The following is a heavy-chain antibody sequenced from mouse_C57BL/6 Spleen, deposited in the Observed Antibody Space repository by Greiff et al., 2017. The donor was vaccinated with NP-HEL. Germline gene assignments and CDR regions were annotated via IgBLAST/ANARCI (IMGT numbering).Heavy chain of an antibody. D-gene: IGHD4-1*01. CDR1: GYSITSGYY. Sequence: DVKLVESGPGLVKPSQSLSLTCSVTGYSITSGYYWNWIRQFPGNKLEWMGYISYDGSNNYNPSLKNRISITRDTSKNQFFLKLNSVTTEDTATYYCARDNWDGYFDYWGQGTTLTVSS. CDR3: ARDNWDGYFDY. V-gene: IGHV3-6*01. J-gene: IGHJ2*01. CDR2: ISYDGSN.